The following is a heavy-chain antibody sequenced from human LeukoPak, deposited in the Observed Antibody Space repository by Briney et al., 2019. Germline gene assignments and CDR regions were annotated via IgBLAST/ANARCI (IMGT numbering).Heavy chain of an antibody. Sequence: GGSLRLSCAASGFTFSSYWMSWVRQAPGKGLEWVANVKEGERYSVDSVKGRFTISRDNAKNSLYLQMNSLRAEDTAVYYCARDSYGDCVDYWGQGTLVTVSS. V-gene: IGHV3-7*01. CDR3: ARDSYGDCVDY. CDR2: VKEGER. J-gene: IGHJ4*02. D-gene: IGHD4-17*01. CDR1: GFTFSSYW.